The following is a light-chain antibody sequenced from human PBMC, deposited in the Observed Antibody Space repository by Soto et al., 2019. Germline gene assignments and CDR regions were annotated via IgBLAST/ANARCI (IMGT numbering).Light chain of an antibody. V-gene: IGLV1-40*01. CDR3: PSYGKSLSSVV. CDR2: ANT. Sequence: QSVLTQPPSVSGTPGQRVTISCIGSSSNIGGGYDVHWYQQFPGTAPKLLIYANTNRPSGVPDRFSASKSGTSASLAITGLQDEDEDDYYRPSYGKSLSSVVFGGGTKLTVL. J-gene: IGLJ2*01. CDR1: SSNIGGGYD.